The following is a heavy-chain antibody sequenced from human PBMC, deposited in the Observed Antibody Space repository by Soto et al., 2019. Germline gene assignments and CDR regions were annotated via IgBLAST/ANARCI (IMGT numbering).Heavy chain of an antibody. V-gene: IGHV4-39*07. J-gene: IGHJ6*02. CDR2: IYYSGST. Sequence: SETLSLTCTVSGGSISSSRYYWGWIRQPPGKGLEWIGYIYYSGSTYYNPSLKSRVTISVDTSKNQFSLKLSSVTAADTAVYYCARGGMSGTTTYYYYGMDVWGQGTTVTVSS. D-gene: IGHD1-26*01. CDR1: GGSISSSRYY. CDR3: ARGGMSGTTTYYYYGMDV.